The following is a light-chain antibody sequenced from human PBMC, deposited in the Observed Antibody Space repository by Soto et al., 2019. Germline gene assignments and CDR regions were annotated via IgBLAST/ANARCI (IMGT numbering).Light chain of an antibody. Sequence: QSVLTQPPSVSGAPGQRVIISCTGSNSNIGSGYAVNWYQQLPGAAPKLFIFDNNNRPSWVPDRFSGSKSATSGSLAITGLQAEDEAYYYCQSYDSSLGGLVFGGGTKLTFL. V-gene: IGLV1-40*01. CDR2: DNN. CDR1: NSNIGSGYA. CDR3: QSYDSSLGGLV. J-gene: IGLJ3*02.